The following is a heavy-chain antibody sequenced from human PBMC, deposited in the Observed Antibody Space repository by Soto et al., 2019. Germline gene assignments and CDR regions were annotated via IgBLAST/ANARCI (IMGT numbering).Heavy chain of an antibody. D-gene: IGHD2-2*01. CDR2: IYYSGST. CDR3: ARRRRQLRNYYYYYGMDV. V-gene: IGHV4-39*01. J-gene: IGHJ6*02. Sequence: SETLSLTCTVSGGSISSSSYYWGWIRQPPGKGLEWIGSIYYSGSTYYNPSLKSRVTISVDTSKNQFSLKLSSVTAADTAVYYCARRRRQLRNYYYYYGMDVWGQGTTVTVSS. CDR1: GGSISSSSYY.